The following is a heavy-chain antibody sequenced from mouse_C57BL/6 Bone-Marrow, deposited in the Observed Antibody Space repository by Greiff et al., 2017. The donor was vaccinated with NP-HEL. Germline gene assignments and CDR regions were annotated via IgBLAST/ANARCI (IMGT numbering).Heavy chain of an antibody. V-gene: IGHV5-4*01. D-gene: IGHD2-4*01. Sequence: EVKVVESGGGLVKPGGSLTLSCAASGFPFSSSAMSWFRQTPDKRLEWVATISDGGSYTYYPDNVKGRFTISRDNAKNNLYLQMSHLKSEDTAMYYCARDLYYDYDGFAYWGQGTLVTVSA. CDR1: GFPFSSSA. CDR3: ARDLYYDYDGFAY. J-gene: IGHJ3*01. CDR2: ISDGGSYT.